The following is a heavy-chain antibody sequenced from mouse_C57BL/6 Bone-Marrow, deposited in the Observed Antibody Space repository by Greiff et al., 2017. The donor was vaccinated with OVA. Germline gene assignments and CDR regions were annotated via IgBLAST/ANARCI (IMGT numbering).Heavy chain of an antibody. D-gene: IGHD2-4*01. CDR1: GYTFTDYE. J-gene: IGHJ2*01. Sequence: VKLMESGAELVRPGASVTLSCKASGYTFTDYEMHWVKQTPVHGLEWIGAIDPETGGTAYNQKFKGKAILTADKSSSTAYMELRSLTSEDSAVYYCTGYDYDDGDFDYWGQGTTLTVSS. CDR3: TGYDYDDGDFDY. CDR2: IDPETGGT. V-gene: IGHV1-15*01.